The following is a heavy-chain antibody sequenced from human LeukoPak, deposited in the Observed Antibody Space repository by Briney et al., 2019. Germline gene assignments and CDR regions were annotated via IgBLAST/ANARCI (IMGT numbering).Heavy chain of an antibody. CDR2: ISGSGGST. Sequence: GGTLRLSCAASGFTFSSYGMSWVRQAPGKGLEWVSAISGSGGSTYYADSVEGRFTIPRDNSKNTLYLQMNSLRAEDTAVYYCAKDGGGIAAAGTEYYFDYWGQGTLVTVSS. J-gene: IGHJ4*02. V-gene: IGHV3-23*01. CDR3: AKDGGGIAAAGTEYYFDY. CDR1: GFTFSSYG. D-gene: IGHD6-13*01.